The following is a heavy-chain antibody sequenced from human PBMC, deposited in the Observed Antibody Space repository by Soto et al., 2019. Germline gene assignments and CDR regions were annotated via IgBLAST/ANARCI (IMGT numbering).Heavy chain of an antibody. J-gene: IGHJ4*02. CDR1: GFTFSSYT. CDR3: ARDGSGAAANPYFDY. CDR2: ISTSSTYR. V-gene: IGHV3-21*04. D-gene: IGHD2-2*01. Sequence: KPVGSLRLSCAASGFTFSSYTMHWVSQAPGKGLEWVSSISTSSTYRYIADSVTGRFTISRDNAQNSLYLQMTSLRAEDTAVYYCARDGSGAAANPYFDYWGQGTLVTVSS.